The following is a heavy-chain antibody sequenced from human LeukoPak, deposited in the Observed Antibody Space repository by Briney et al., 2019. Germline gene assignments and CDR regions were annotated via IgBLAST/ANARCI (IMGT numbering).Heavy chain of an antibody. V-gene: IGHV3-23*01. CDR1: GFTFRTNV. J-gene: IGHJ4*02. CDR3: ARRVGGTPDY. D-gene: IGHD6-19*01. Sequence: GGSLRLSCAASGFTFRTNVMTWVRQAPGKGLEWVSAIGADGGSTDYADSVRGRFTIPRDNSKNTLFLQMNSLRAEDTALYYCARRVGGTPDYWGRGTLVTVSS. CDR2: IGADGGST.